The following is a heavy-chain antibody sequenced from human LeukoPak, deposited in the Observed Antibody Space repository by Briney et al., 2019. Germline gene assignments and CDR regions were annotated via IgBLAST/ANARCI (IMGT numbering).Heavy chain of an antibody. Sequence: ASVKVSCKASGYTFIRYYIHWVRQAPGQGLEWMGIVNPSGDSTNYAQKFQGRVTMTRDTSTSTVYMELSSLRSEDTAVYYCARGDEGDYWGQGTLVTVSS. J-gene: IGHJ4*02. CDR2: VNPSGDST. CDR3: ARGDEGDY. CDR1: GYTFIRYY. D-gene: IGHD3-16*01. V-gene: IGHV1-46*01.